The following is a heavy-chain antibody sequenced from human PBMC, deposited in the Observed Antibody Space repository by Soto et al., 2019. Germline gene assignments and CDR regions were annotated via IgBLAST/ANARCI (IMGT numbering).Heavy chain of an antibody. CDR3: ARDHPHSYGVYYFDY. Sequence: SETLSLTCTVSGGSISTNNYYWGWIRQPPGKGLEWIGSIYYSGGTYYNPSLKSRATISVDTSKNQFSLKVNSVTAADTAVYYCARDHPHSYGVYYFDYWGQGTLVTVSS. CDR2: IYYSGGT. V-gene: IGHV4-39*07. D-gene: IGHD5-18*01. J-gene: IGHJ4*02. CDR1: GGSISTNNYY.